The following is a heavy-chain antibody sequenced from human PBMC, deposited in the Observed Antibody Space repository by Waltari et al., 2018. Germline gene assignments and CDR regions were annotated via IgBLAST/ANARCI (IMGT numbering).Heavy chain of an antibody. V-gene: IGHV1-69*01. D-gene: IGHD1-26*01. CDR1: SSYA. CDR2: IIPIFGTA. J-gene: IGHJ3*02. CDR3: ATGGIVEATILNDAFDI. Sequence: SSYAISWVRQAPGQGLEWMGGIIPIFGTANYAQKFQGRVTITADESTSTAYMELSSLRSEDTAVYYCATGGIVEATILNDAFDIWGQGTMVTVSS.